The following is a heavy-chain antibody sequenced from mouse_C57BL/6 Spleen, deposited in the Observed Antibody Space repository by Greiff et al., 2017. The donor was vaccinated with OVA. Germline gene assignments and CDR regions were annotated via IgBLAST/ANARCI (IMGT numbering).Heavy chain of an antibody. J-gene: IGHJ4*01. CDR1: GYSFTDYN. CDR3: ARSGYYYGSKEAMDY. D-gene: IGHD1-1*01. CDR2: INPNYGTT. Sequence: VQLKESGPELVKPGASVKISCKASGYSFTDYNMNWVKQSNGKSLEWIGVINPNYGTTSYNQKFKGKATLTVDQSSSTAYMQLNSLTSEDSAVYYCARSGYYYGSKEAMDYWGQGTSVTVSS. V-gene: IGHV1-39*01.